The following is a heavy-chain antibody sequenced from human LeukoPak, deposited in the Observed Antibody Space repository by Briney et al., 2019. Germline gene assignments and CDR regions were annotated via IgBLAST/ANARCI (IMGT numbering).Heavy chain of an antibody. J-gene: IGHJ5*02. CDR1: GYSISTGYY. Sequence: SENLSLNCLVSGYSISTGYYWAWIRQPPGRGLEWIGTIFHSGSTYYNPSLKSRVTISVDTSKNHFSLKLNSVTAADTALYYCARVRQWLVPGVGWFDPWGQGILVTVSS. CDR3: ARVRQWLVPGVGWFDP. CDR2: IFHSGST. V-gene: IGHV4-38-2*02. D-gene: IGHD6-19*01.